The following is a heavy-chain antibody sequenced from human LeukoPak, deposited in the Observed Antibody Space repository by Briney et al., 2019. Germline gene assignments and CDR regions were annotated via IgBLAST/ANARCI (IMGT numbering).Heavy chain of an antibody. CDR2: IKQDGSEK. CDR1: GFTFSSCW. V-gene: IGHV3-7*01. Sequence: GGSLRLSCAASGFTFSSCWMTWVRQAPGKGLEWVANIKQDGSEKYYVDSVKGRFTISRDNAKNSLYLQMNSLRAGDTAVYYCAREILAPGKAHDYWGQGTLVTVSS. J-gene: IGHJ4*02. CDR3: AREILAPGKAHDY.